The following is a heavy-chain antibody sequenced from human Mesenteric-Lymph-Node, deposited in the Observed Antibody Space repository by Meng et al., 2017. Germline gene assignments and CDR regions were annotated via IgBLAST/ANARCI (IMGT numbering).Heavy chain of an antibody. D-gene: IGHD2-8*01. Sequence: GESLKISCAASGLTFGGYDMSWVRQAPGKGLEWVATITGSGGSTYYADSVKGRFTISRDNAKNSLYLQMDSLRAEDTAVYYCARARGVSYWGQGALVTVSS. CDR1: GLTFGGYD. CDR3: ARARGVSY. CDR2: ITGSGGST. J-gene: IGHJ4*02. V-gene: IGHV3-23*01.